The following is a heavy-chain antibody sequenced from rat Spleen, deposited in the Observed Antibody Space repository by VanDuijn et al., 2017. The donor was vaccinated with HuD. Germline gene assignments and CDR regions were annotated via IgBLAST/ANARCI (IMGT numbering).Heavy chain of an antibody. V-gene: IGHV5-31*01. CDR1: GFTFNNYW. J-gene: IGHJ2*01. D-gene: IGHD1-1*01. CDR3: TRLGTVADY. Sequence: EVQLVESDGGLVQPGRSLKLSCAASGFTFNNYWMTWIRQAPGEGLEWVASITNTGGSTYYPDSVKGRFTISRDNTKSILYLQMNSLRSEDTATYYCTRLGTVADYWGQGVMVTVSS. CDR2: ITNTGGST.